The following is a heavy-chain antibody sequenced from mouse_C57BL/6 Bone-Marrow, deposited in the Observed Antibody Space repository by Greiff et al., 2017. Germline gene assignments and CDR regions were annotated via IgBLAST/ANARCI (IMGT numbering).Heavy chain of an antibody. J-gene: IGHJ2*01. Sequence: EVQLQESGPGLAKPSQTLSLTCSVTGYSITSDYWNWIRKFPGHKLEYMGYISYSGSTYYNPSLKSRISITRDTSKNQSYLQLNSVTTEDTATYYCARSPIYYYGSSSYYCDYWGQGTTRTVSS. CDR3: ARSPIYYYGSSSYYCDY. D-gene: IGHD1-1*01. V-gene: IGHV3-8*01. CDR1: GYSITSDY. CDR2: ISYSGST.